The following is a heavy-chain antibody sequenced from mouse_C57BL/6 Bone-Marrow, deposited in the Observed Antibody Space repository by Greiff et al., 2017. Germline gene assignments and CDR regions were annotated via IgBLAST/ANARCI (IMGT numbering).Heavy chain of an antibody. CDR3: ARGGAITTVVAGDALDY. D-gene: IGHD1-1*01. J-gene: IGHJ4*01. CDR2: IDPSDSET. V-gene: IGHV1-52*01. CDR1: GYTFTSYW. Sequence: QVQLQQPGAELVRPGSSVKLSCKASGYTFTSYWMHWVKQRPIQGLEWIGNIDPSDSETHYNQKFKDKATLTVDKSSSTAYMQLSSLTSEDSAVSYCARGGAITTVVAGDALDYWGQGTSVTVSS.